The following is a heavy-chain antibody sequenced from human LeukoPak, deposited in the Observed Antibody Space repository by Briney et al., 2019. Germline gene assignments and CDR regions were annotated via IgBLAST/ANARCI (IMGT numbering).Heavy chain of an antibody. CDR3: AADILTGYSDY. CDR2: INPSGGST. Sequence: ASVKVSCKPSGGTFSTYGVTWVRQAPGQGLEWMGIINPSGGSTSYAQKFQGRVTMTRDTSTSTVYMELSSLRSEDTAVYYCAADILTGYSDYWGQGTLVTVSS. D-gene: IGHD3-9*01. CDR1: GGTFSTYG. J-gene: IGHJ4*02. V-gene: IGHV1-46*01.